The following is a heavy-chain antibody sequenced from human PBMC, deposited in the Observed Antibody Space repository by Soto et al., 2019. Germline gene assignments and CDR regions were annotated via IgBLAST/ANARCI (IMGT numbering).Heavy chain of an antibody. Sequence: QVQLVESGGGVIQHGRSLRLSCAASGFTFSSYGMHWVRQAPGKGLEWVAVIWYDGSDKYYVDSVKGRFTISRDNSKNTLYLQMNSLRVEDTAVYYCATGNHYDSGTGYYHGMDVWGQGTTVTVSS. CDR1: GFTFSSYG. D-gene: IGHD3-22*01. CDR3: ATGNHYDSGTGYYHGMDV. J-gene: IGHJ6*02. V-gene: IGHV3-33*01. CDR2: IWYDGSDK.